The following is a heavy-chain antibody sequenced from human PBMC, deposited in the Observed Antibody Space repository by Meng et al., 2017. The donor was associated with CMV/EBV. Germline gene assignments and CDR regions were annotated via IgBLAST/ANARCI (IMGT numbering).Heavy chain of an antibody. CDR1: GGSFSGYY. CDR2: INHSGST. J-gene: IGHJ6*02. V-gene: IGHV4-34*01. CDR3: ARGGAANYYYYGMDV. D-gene: IGHD2-15*01. Sequence: SETLSLTCAVYGGSFSGYYWSCIRQHPGKGLEWIGEINHSGSTNYNPSLKSRVTISVDTSKNQFSLKLSSVTAADTAVYYCARGGAANYYYYGMDVWGQGTTVTVSS.